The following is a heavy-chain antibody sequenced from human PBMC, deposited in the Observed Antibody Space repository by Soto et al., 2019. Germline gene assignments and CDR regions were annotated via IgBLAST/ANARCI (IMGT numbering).Heavy chain of an antibody. CDR2: INHSGSN. V-gene: IGHV4-34*01. J-gene: IGHJ3*02. D-gene: IGHD3-9*01. CDR1: GGSFSTYY. Sequence: QLQQWGAGLLKPSETLSLTCVVSGGSFSTYYYNWIRQSPGKGPEWIGEINHSGSNNYSPSLKSRVTMSLDTSKTQFSLKLTSVTAADTAVYYCARGGSNDWQVAFDIWGQGTMVTVSS. CDR3: ARGGSNDWQVAFDI.